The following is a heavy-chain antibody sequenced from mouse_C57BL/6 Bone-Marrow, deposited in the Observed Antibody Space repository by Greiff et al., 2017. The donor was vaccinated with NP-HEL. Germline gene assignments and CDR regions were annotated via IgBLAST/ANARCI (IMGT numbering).Heavy chain of an antibody. V-gene: IGHV2-5*01. CDR2: IWRGGST. CDR3: AKFYDGYPYAMDY. Sequence: QVQLKESGPGLVQPSQSLSITCTVSGFSLTSYGVHWVRQSPGKGLEWLGVIWRGGSTDYNAAFMSRLSITKDNSKSQVFFKMNSLQADDTAIYYCAKFYDGYPYAMDYWGQGTSVTVSS. CDR1: GFSLTSYG. D-gene: IGHD2-3*01. J-gene: IGHJ4*01.